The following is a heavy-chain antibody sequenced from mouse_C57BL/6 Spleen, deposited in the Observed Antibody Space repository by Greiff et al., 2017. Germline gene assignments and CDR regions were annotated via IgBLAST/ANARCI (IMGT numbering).Heavy chain of an antibody. Sequence: QVQLKQPGAELVKPGASVKMSCKASGYTFTSYWITWVKQRPGQGLEWIGDIYPGSGSTNYNEKFKSKATLTVDTSSSTAYMQLSSLTSEDSAVYYCAREGGWYFDVWGTGTTVTVSS. CDR1: GYTFTSYW. CDR2: IYPGSGST. CDR3: AREGGWYFDV. J-gene: IGHJ1*03. V-gene: IGHV1-55*01.